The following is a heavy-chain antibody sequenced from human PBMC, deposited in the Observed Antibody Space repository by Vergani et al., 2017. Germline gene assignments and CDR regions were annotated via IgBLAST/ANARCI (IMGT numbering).Heavy chain of an antibody. J-gene: IGHJ4*02. CDR1: EYIFTAYY. CDR3: ARRRATGSWYVDWGLFGH. D-gene: IGHD6-13*01. Sequence: QLVQSGAEVKKPGASVNVSCKASEYIFTAYYIHWVRQAPGQGLEWMGWINPDTGETKFAQKFQGRVTLTSDTSSTTVYMELNNLNSDDTAVYYCARRRATGSWYVDWGLFGHWGQGTQVIVSS. CDR2: INPDTGET. V-gene: IGHV1-2*02.